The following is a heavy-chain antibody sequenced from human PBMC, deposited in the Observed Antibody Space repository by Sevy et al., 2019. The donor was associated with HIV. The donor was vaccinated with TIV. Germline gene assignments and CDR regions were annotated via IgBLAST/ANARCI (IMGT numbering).Heavy chain of an antibody. J-gene: IGHJ4*02. Sequence: SETLSLTCAVYGGSLSGYYWSWIRQPPGKGLEWIGEIMPSGITNYNPSLNSRVSISIDTSKNQFSLKVNSVTAADTAIYYCARGQWEHPFWGQGTQVTVSS. CDR3: ARGQWEHPF. V-gene: IGHV4-34*01. CDR1: GGSLSGYY. D-gene: IGHD1-26*01. CDR2: IMPSGIT.